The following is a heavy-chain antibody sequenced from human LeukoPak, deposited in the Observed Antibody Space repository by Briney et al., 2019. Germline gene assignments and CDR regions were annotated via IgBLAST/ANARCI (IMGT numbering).Heavy chain of an antibody. Sequence: GGSLRLSCAASGFTFSGYWMSWVRQTPEKGLEWVANIEQDGYEKYYVDSVKGRFTISRDNAKNSLYLQMNSLRADDTAIYYCARDKIVGPTTLDYWGQGTLVTVSS. CDR3: ARDKIVGPTTLDY. D-gene: IGHD1-26*01. CDR2: IEQDGYEK. J-gene: IGHJ4*02. V-gene: IGHV3-7*01. CDR1: GFTFSGYW.